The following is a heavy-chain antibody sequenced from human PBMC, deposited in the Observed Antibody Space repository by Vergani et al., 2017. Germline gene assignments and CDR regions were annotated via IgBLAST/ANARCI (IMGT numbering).Heavy chain of an antibody. CDR2: IFQSGSP. D-gene: IGHD3-16*01. V-gene: IGHV4-30-2*01. CDR3: ARDSGGYVWGSYEAWFDP. CDR1: GGSISSGAFS. Sequence: QLQLQESGSGLVKPSQTLSLNCAASGGSISSGAFSWGWIRQPPGRGLQWIGHIFQSGSPDYNASLKSRVNISLDKSKNHFSLSLSAVTAADTAVYYCARDSGGYVWGSYEAWFDPWGQGTLVTVSS. J-gene: IGHJ5*02.